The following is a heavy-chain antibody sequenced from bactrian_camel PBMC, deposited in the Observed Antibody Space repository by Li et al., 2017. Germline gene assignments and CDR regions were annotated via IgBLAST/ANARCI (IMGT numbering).Heavy chain of an antibody. CDR1: GYTYSNGC. Sequence: VQLVESGGGSVQAGGSLRLSCAASGYTYSNGCMGWFRQAPGKEREGVAFIEGDGTTSYADSVKGRFTISKDNAKNTLYLQMNSLKPEDTAVYTCAIVFRGCATVSGPADFPYWGQGTQVTVS. V-gene: IGHV3S53*01. J-gene: IGHJ4*01. CDR2: IEGDGTT. CDR3: AIVFRGCATVSGPADFPY. D-gene: IGHD1*01.